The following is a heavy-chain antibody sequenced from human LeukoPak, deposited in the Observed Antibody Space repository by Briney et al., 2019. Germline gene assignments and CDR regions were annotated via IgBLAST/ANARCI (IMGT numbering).Heavy chain of an antibody. CDR3: ARRQYYDSSGYWYYFDY. V-gene: IGHV4-59*08. Sequence: SETLSLTCTVSGGSINSYYWNWIRQPPGQGLEWIGQIYYSGSTNYNTSLKSRVTISVDPSTNQFSLNLSSVTAADTAVYYCARRQYYDSSGYWYYFDYWGQGTLVTVSS. J-gene: IGHJ4*02. CDR1: GGSINSYY. CDR2: IYYSGST. D-gene: IGHD3-22*01.